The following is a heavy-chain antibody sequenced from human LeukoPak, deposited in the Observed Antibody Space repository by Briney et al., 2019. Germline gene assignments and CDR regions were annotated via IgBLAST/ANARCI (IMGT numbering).Heavy chain of an antibody. CDR3: ARTGYSSGWWDY. CDR1: GFTFSSYE. D-gene: IGHD6-19*01. Sequence: GGSLRLSCAASGFTFSSYEMNWVRQAPGKGLEWVSYIGITGGTIYHADSVKGRFTISRDNAKNSLYLQVNSLRAEDTAVYYCARTGYSSGWWDYWGQGTLVTVSS. V-gene: IGHV3-48*03. CDR2: IGITGGTI. J-gene: IGHJ4*02.